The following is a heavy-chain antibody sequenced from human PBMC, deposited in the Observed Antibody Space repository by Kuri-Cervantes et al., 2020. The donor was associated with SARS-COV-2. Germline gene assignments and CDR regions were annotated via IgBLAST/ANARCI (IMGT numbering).Heavy chain of an antibody. V-gene: IGHV3-66*01. CDR1: GFTVSSNY. Sequence: GESLKISCAASGFTVSSNYMSWVREAPGKGLEWVSVIYSGGSTYYADSVKGRFTISRDNSKNTLYLQMNSLRAEDTAVYYCATITGEAFDIWGQGTMVTVSS. D-gene: IGHD3-10*01. J-gene: IGHJ3*02. CDR2: IYSGGST. CDR3: ATITGEAFDI.